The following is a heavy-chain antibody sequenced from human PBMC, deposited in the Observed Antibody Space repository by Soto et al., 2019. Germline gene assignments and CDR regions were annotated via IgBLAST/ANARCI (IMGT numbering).Heavy chain of an antibody. Sequence: GGSLILSCAASGFTFTSHAMTWVRQAPGKGLEWVSTISGRGSSTFYADSVKGRFTISRDHSNNTLYVQMSSLRVEDTAVYYCAKSRLVMTSSSFDSWGQGALVTV. V-gene: IGHV3-23*01. CDR3: AKSRLVMTSSSFDS. D-gene: IGHD2-21*02. J-gene: IGHJ4*02. CDR2: ISGRGSST. CDR1: GFTFTSHA.